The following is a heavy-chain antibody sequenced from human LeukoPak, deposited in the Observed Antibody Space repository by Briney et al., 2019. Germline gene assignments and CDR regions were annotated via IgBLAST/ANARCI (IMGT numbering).Heavy chain of an antibody. V-gene: IGHV1-69*04. CDR2: IIPILGIA. CDR1: GGTFSSYA. CDR3: ARDLDDFWSGPLDY. Sequence: GASVKVSCKASGGTFSSYAISWVRQAPGQGLEWMGRIIPILGIANYAQKFQGRVTITADKSTSTAYMELSSLRSEDTAAYYCARDLDDFWSGPLDYWGQGTLVTVSS. J-gene: IGHJ4*02. D-gene: IGHD3-3*01.